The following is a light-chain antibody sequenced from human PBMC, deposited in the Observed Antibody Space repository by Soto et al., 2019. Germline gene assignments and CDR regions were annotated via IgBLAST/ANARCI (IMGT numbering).Light chain of an antibody. V-gene: IGKV1-27*01. CDR1: RDITNH. CDR2: AAS. CDR3: LTYNSGLLT. J-gene: IGKJ1*01. Sequence: DIQMTQSPSSLSASVGDRVTFTCRASRDITNHLAWYQQKPGKVPKLLIYAASTLQSGVRSRFSGSGSGTDFTLTIGSLQPEDVATYFCLTYNSGLLTFGQGTKVEIK.